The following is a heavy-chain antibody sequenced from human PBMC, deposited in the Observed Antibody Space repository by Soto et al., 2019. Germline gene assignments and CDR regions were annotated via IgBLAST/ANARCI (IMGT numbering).Heavy chain of an antibody. Sequence: SETLSLTCDVSGDSISSTHWWSWVRQPPGMGLEWIGEIFHSGRTYYNPSLKSRVTISADMSKNQFSLRLTSVTAADTAVYYCARVDSGMPASFDSWGQGMLVT. CDR1: GDSISSTHW. CDR3: ARVDSGMPASFDS. D-gene: IGHD2-2*01. V-gene: IGHV4-4*02. CDR2: IFHSGRT. J-gene: IGHJ5*01.